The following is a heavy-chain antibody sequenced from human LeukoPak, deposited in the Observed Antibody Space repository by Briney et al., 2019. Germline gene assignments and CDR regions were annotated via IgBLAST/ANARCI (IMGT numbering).Heavy chain of an antibody. CDR3: AKAAAGPLYYFDY. CDR1: GFTFSNYA. J-gene: IGHJ4*02. V-gene: IGHV3-23*01. Sequence: PGGSLRLSCASSGFTFSNYAMSWVRQAPGKGLEWVSAISGSGGDTYYADSVKGRFTISRDNSKNTLYLQMNSLRAEDTAVYYCAKAAAGPLYYFDYWGQGTLVTVSS. CDR2: ISGSGGDT. D-gene: IGHD6-13*01.